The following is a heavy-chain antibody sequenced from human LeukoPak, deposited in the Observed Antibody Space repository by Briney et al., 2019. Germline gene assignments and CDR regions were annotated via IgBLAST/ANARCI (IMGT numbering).Heavy chain of an antibody. D-gene: IGHD2-2*01. J-gene: IGHJ6*02. CDR2: ISGSGGST. Sequence: PGGSLRLSCAASGFTFSSYAMSWVRQAPGKGLEWVSAISGSGGSTYYADSVKGRFTISRDNSKNTLYLQMNSLRAEDTAVYYFAKGSFISTSCNPYYYYVMDFWGQGTRSPSP. CDR3: AKGSFISTSCNPYYYYVMDF. CDR1: GFTFSSYA. V-gene: IGHV3-23*01.